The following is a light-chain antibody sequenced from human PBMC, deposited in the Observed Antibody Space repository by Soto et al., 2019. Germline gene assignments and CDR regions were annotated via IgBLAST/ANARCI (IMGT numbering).Light chain of an antibody. Sequence: LTQPASVSGSPGQLLTISCTGTSSDVGGFNYVSWYQQHPGKAPKLMISGVTNRPSGVSNRFSGSKSGNTASLTISGLQAGDEADYYCSSYTSGSTLLVFGTGTKVTVL. CDR3: SSYTSGSTLLV. J-gene: IGLJ1*01. V-gene: IGLV2-14*01. CDR2: GVT. CDR1: SSDVGGFNY.